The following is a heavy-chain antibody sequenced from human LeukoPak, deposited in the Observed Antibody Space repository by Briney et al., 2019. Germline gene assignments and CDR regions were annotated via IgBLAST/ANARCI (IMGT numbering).Heavy chain of an antibody. D-gene: IGHD3-16*01. CDR2: IQQDGSKI. J-gene: IGHJ5*02. CDR3: ATRRGES. V-gene: IGHV3-7*01. Sequence: PGGSLRLSCAASGFTFSNYWMSWVRQAPGKGLEWVANIQQDGSKIYYVDSVKGRFTISRDNAKNSVYLQMNGLRAEDTAMYYCATRRGESWGQGTLVTVSS. CDR1: GFTFSNYW.